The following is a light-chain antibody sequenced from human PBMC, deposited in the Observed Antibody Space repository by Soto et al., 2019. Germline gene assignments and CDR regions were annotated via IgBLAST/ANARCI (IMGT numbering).Light chain of an antibody. Sequence: QSALTQPPSASGSPGQSVTISCTGTSSDIGYYKYVSWYQQHPGKAPKLIIYEVIKRPSGVPDCFSGSKSGNTASLTVSGLQAEDEADYYCSSYAGSNNLGVFGTGTKLTVL. J-gene: IGLJ1*01. V-gene: IGLV2-8*01. CDR2: EVI. CDR1: SSDIGYYKY. CDR3: SSYAGSNNLGV.